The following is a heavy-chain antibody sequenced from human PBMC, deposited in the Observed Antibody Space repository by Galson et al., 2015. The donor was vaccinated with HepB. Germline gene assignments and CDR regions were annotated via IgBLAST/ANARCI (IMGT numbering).Heavy chain of an antibody. CDR2: ISSSSSYK. D-gene: IGHD3-22*01. V-gene: IGHV3-21*01. Sequence: SLRLSCAASGFTFSTNSMNWVRQAPGKGLEWVSSISSSSSYKYYADSVKGRFTISRDNAKNSLYLQMNSLRAEDTAVYYCARDSSGYYIFDYWGRGTLVTVSS. CDR1: GFTFSTNS. J-gene: IGHJ4*02. CDR3: ARDSSGYYIFDY.